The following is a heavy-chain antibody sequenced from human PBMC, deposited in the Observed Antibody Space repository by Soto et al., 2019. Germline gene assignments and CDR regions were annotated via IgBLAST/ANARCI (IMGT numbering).Heavy chain of an antibody. CDR1: GGSISSSSYY. Sequence: SSETLSLTCTASGGSISSSSYYWGWIRQPPGKGLEWIGSIYYSGSTYYNPSLKRRVTISVDTSKNQFSLKLSSVTAAHTAVYYCWRLIDRGYSSSRTVDYWGQGPLVVVSS. CDR3: WRLIDRGYSSSRTVDY. J-gene: IGHJ4*02. V-gene: IGHV4-39*01. CDR2: IYYSGST. D-gene: IGHD6-6*01.